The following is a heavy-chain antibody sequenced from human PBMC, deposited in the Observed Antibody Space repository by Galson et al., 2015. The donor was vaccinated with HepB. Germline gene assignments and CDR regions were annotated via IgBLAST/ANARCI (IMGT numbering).Heavy chain of an antibody. CDR3: AKEGIYGVQLWYPLDY. Sequence: SLRLSCAASGFTFSSYGMHWVRQAPGKGLEWVAVISYDGSNKYYADSVKGRFTISRDNSKNTLYLQMNSLRAEDTAVYYCAKEGIYGVQLWYPLDYWGQGTLVTVSS. D-gene: IGHD5-18*01. CDR1: GFTFSSYG. V-gene: IGHV3-30*18. CDR2: ISYDGSNK. J-gene: IGHJ4*02.